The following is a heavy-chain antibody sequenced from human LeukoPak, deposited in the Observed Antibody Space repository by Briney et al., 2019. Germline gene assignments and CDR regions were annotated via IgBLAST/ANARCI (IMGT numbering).Heavy chain of an antibody. J-gene: IGHJ4*02. Sequence: SETLSLTCAVYGGSFSGYYWSWIRQPPGKGLEWIGEINHSGSTSYNPSLKSRVTISVDTSKTQFSLKLSSVTAADTAVYYCARVGHIAAAGTYDYWGQGTLVTVSS. V-gene: IGHV4-34*01. CDR2: INHSGST. D-gene: IGHD6-13*01. CDR3: ARVGHIAAAGTYDY. CDR1: GGSFSGYY.